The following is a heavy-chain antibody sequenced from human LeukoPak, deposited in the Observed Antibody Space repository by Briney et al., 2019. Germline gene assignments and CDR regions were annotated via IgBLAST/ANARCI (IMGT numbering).Heavy chain of an antibody. CDR3: AKESVAPLLWFGEFFDY. J-gene: IGHJ4*02. D-gene: IGHD3-10*01. CDR1: GFTFSTYN. V-gene: IGHV3-23*01. Sequence: GGSLRLSCAASGFTFSTYNMNWVRQAPGKGLEWVSAISGSGGSTYYADSVKGRFTISRDNSKNTLYLQMNSLRAEDTAVYYCAKESVAPLLWFGEFFDYWGQGTLVTASS. CDR2: ISGSGGST.